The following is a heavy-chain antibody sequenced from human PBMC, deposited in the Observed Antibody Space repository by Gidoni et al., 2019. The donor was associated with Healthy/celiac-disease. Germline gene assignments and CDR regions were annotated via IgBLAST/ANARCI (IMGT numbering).Heavy chain of an antibody. CDR1: GYTFTSYD. D-gene: IGHD6-19*01. Sequence: QVQLVQSGAEVKKPGASVKVSCKASGYTFTSYDINWVRQATGQGLEWMGWMNPNSGNTGYAQKFQGRVTMTRNTSISTAYMELSSLRSEDTAVYYCARSLNGYSSGWYVYYYYGMDVWGQGTTVTVSS. V-gene: IGHV1-8*01. CDR3: ARSLNGYSSGWYVYYYYGMDV. CDR2: MNPNSGNT. J-gene: IGHJ6*02.